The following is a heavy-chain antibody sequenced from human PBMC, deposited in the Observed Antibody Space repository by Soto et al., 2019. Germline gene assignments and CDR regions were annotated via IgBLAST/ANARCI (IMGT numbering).Heavy chain of an antibody. CDR1: GYTFTSYY. CDR3: ARDPDRIAAAGVPLDP. Sequence: QVQLVQNGAEVKKPGASVKVSCKASGYTFTSYYMHWVRQAPGQGLEWMGIINPSGGSTSYAQKFQGRVTMTRDTSTSTVYMELSSLRSEDTAVYYCARDPDRIAAAGVPLDPWGQGTLVTVSS. J-gene: IGHJ5*02. V-gene: IGHV1-46*03. CDR2: INPSGGST. D-gene: IGHD6-13*01.